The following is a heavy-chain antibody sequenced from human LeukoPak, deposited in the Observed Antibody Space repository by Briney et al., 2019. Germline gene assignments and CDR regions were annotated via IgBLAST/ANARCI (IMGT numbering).Heavy chain of an antibody. V-gene: IGHV4-31*02. J-gene: IGHJ4*02. CDR2: IYYSGST. CDR1: GGSISSGGYY. D-gene: IGHD1-26*01. Sequence: PSETLSLSCTVSGGSISSGGYYWSWIRPHPGKGLEWIGYIYYSGSTYYNPSLKSRVTISVNTSKNQFSLKLSSVTAADTAVYYCARVVGATTDNYFDYWGQGTLVTVSS. CDR3: ARVVGATTDNYFDY.